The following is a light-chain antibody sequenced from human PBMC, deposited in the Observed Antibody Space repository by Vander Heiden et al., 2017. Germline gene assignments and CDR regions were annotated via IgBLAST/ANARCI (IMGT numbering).Light chain of an antibody. CDR1: QSLLHSNGYNC. J-gene: IGKJ1*01. CDR3: MQALQTGT. CDR2: LGS. Sequence: DIVMTQSPLSLPVTPGEPASISCRFSQSLLHSNGYNCLDWYLQKPGQSPQLLIYLGSNRASGVPDRFSGSGAGTDFTLKISRVEAEDVGVYYCMQALQTGTFGQGTKVEIK. V-gene: IGKV2-28*01.